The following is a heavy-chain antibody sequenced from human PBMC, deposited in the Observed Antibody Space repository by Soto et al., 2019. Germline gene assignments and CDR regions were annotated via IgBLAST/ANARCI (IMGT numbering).Heavy chain of an antibody. V-gene: IGHV3-30*18. CDR3: AKDAAARPGYYYDMDV. D-gene: IGHD6-6*01. CDR2: ISYDGSNK. Sequence: QVQLVESGGGVVKPGRSLRLSCAASGFTFSSYGMHWVRQAPGKGLEWVTVISYDGSNKYYADSVKGRFTISRDNSKHTLYLQMNSLRAEDTAVYYCAKDAAARPGYYYDMDVWGQGTTVTVSS. J-gene: IGHJ6*02. CDR1: GFTFSSYG.